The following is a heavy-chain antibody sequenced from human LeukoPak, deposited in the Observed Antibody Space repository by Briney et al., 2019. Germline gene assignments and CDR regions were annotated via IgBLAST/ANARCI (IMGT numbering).Heavy chain of an antibody. Sequence: PGRSLRLSCAGSGFTFSNYAMHWVRQAPGKGLEWMAVIAYDGSSEYLADSVKGRFTISRDNSKNTLHLQMNSLRPEDTAVYYCAIEDYQSSGWTDAFDIWGQGTMVTVSS. D-gene: IGHD6-19*01. V-gene: IGHV3-30-3*01. J-gene: IGHJ3*02. CDR1: GFTFSNYA. CDR2: IAYDGSSE. CDR3: AIEDYQSSGWTDAFDI.